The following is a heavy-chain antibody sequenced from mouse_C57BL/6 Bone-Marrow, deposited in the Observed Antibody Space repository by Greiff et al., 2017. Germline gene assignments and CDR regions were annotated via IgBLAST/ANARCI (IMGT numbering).Heavy chain of an antibody. J-gene: IGHJ4*01. V-gene: IGHV1-18*01. CDR2: INPNNGGT. D-gene: IGHD2-2*01. Sequence: DVQLQESGPELVKPGASVKIPCKASGYTFTDYNMDWVKQSHGKSLEWIGDINPNNGGTIYNQKFKGKATLTVDKSSSTAYMELRSLTSEDTAVYYCARGGYDRGYYAMDYWGQGTSVTVSS. CDR3: ARGGYDRGYYAMDY. CDR1: GYTFTDYN.